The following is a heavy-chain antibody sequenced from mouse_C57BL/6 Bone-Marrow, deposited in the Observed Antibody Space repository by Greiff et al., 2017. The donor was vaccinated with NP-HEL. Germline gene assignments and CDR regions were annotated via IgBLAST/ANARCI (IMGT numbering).Heavy chain of an antibody. CDR3: ARWDAWFAY. Sequence: VQLQQPGAELVKPGASVKLSCKASGYTFTSYWMQWVKQRPGQGLEWIGEIDPSDSYTNSNQKFKGKATLTVDTSSSTAYMQLSSLTSEDSAVYYCARWDAWFAYWGQGTLVTVSA. V-gene: IGHV1-50*01. J-gene: IGHJ3*01. D-gene: IGHD4-1*01. CDR1: GYTFTSYW. CDR2: IDPSDSYT.